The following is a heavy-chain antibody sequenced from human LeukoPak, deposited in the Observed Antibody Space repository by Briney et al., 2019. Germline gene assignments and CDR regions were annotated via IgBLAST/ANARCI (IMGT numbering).Heavy chain of an antibody. CDR2: IYYSGST. Sequence: SETLSLTRTVSGGSISSYYWSWIRQPPGKGLEWIGYIYYSGSTNYNPSLKSRVTISVDTSKNQFSLKLSSVTAADTAVYYCATTYYYGSGSYFDYWGQGTLVTVSS. J-gene: IGHJ4*02. CDR1: GGSISSYY. CDR3: ATTYYYGSGSYFDY. V-gene: IGHV4-59*01. D-gene: IGHD3-10*01.